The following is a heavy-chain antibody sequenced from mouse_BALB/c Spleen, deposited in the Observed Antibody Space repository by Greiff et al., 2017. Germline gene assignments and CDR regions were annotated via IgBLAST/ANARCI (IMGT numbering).Heavy chain of an antibody. CDR3: ARGYRYDGRYYYAMDY. CDR1: GYTFTSYT. V-gene: IGHV1-4*02. D-gene: IGHD2-14*01. J-gene: IGHJ4*01. CDR2: INPSSGYT. Sequence: QVQLQQSAAELARPGASVKMSCKASGYTFTSYTMHWVKQRHGQGLEWIGYINPSSGYTEYNQKFKDKTTLTADKSSSTAYMQLSSLTSEDSAVYYWARGYRYDGRYYYAMDYWGQGTSVTVSS.